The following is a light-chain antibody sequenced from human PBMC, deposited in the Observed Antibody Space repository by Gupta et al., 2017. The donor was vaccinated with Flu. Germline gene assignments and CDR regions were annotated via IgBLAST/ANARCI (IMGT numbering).Light chain of an antibody. J-gene: IGKJ2*02. CDR3: QERYNAPPAST. V-gene: IGKV1-39*01. CDR2: GTS. Sequence: SLSASVGDRVSITCRAGQNIKGALNWFQQKAGEAPKLLIYGTSRLRRGVTSRFSGSSAGTEFTLTINSLQPEDSATYYCQERYNAPPASTFGQGTKVEIK. CDR1: QNIKGA.